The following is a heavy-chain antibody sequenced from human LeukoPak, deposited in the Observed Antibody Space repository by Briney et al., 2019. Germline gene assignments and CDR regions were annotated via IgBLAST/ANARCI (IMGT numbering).Heavy chain of an antibody. J-gene: IGHJ3*02. Sequence: GGSLRLSCAASRFTFSNYGMPWVRQGPGKGLEWVAFISYDGSHKYYADSVKGRFTISRDNSKKMLYLQMNSLTAEDTAVYYCAKDHTSPSADGAFDIWGQGTLVTVSS. CDR3: AKDHTSPSADGAFDI. V-gene: IGHV3-30*18. CDR2: ISYDGSHK. CDR1: RFTFSNYG.